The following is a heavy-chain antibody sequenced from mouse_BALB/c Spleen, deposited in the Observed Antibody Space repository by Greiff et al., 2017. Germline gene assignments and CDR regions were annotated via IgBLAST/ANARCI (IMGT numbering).Heavy chain of an antibody. V-gene: IGHV1S41*01. Sequence: DLVKPGASVKLSCKASGYTFTSYWINWIKQRPGQGLEWIGRIAPGSGSTYYNEMFKGKATLTVDTSSSTAYIQLSSLSSEDSAVYFCAREGAYYYGSSLYAMDYWGQGTSVTVSS. J-gene: IGHJ4*01. CDR3: AREGAYYYGSSLYAMDY. D-gene: IGHD1-1*01. CDR1: GYTFTSYW. CDR2: IAPGSGST.